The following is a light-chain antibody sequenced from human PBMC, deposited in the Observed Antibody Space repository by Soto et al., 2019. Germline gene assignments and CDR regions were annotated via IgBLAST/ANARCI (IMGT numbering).Light chain of an antibody. CDR1: QSLLHHDGKTH. V-gene: IGKV2D-29*01. CDR3: MQSTHFPLT. CDR2: ELS. Sequence: DVVFTQTPLSLPVTPGQTASISCKSTQSLLHHDGKTHLDWYLQKPGQPPQFLIYELSKRFSGVSERVSGSGSGTDFTLKISRVEADDAGVYYCMQSTHFPLTFGGGTKVELK. J-gene: IGKJ4*01.